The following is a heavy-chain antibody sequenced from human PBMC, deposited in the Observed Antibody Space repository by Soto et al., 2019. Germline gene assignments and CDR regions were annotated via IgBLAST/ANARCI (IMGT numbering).Heavy chain of an antibody. Sequence: ASVKVSCKASGYTFTGYYMHWLRQAPGQGLEWMGWINPNSGGTNYAQKFQGRVTMTRDTSISTAYMELSRLRSDDTAVYYCATTMGYSSGWYVGSYYGMDVWGQGTTVTVSS. CDR2: INPNSGGT. V-gene: IGHV1-2*02. J-gene: IGHJ6*02. CDR3: ATTMGYSSGWYVGSYYGMDV. CDR1: GYTFTGYY. D-gene: IGHD6-19*01.